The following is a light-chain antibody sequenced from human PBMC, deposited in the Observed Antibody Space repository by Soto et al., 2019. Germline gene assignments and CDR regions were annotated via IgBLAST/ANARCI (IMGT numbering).Light chain of an antibody. CDR2: AAS. J-gene: IGKJ4*01. CDR1: QSIGTY. V-gene: IGKV1-8*01. Sequence: AIRMTQSPSSFSASTGDRVTITCRASQSIGTYLAWYQQIPGRAPKLLIFAASTLQRGVPSRFSGSGSGTDFTLTISFLQSADFATYYCQQYYIYPPTFGGGTKVEIK. CDR3: QQYYIYPPT.